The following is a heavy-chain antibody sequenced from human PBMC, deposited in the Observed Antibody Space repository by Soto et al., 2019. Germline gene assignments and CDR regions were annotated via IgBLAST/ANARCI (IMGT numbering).Heavy chain of an antibody. J-gene: IGHJ4*02. D-gene: IGHD3-16*02. V-gene: IGHV3-30*18. CDR3: AKGAGVIHYFHY. Sequence: QVQLEESGGGVVQPGRSLRLSCAASGFTFSHYGMHWVRQAPGKGLEWVATVAYDGTNKYYADSVKGRFTISRDNSKNTLILQMNSLRAEDTAVYYCAKGAGVIHYFHYCGQGTLVTVSS. CDR2: VAYDGTNK. CDR1: GFTFSHYG.